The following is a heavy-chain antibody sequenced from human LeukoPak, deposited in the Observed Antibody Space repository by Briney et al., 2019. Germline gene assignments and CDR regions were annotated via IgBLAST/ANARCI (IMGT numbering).Heavy chain of an antibody. CDR2: ISSSGSTI. CDR1: GFTFSDYY. CDR3: ARDRRPYYYDSSGYFGAFDI. Sequence: GGSLRLSCAASGFTFSDYYMSRIRQAPGKGLEWVSYISSSGSTIYYADSVKGRFTISRDNAKNSLYLQMNSLRAEDTAVYYCARDRRPYYYDSSGYFGAFDIWGQGTMVTVSS. D-gene: IGHD3-22*01. V-gene: IGHV3-11*01. J-gene: IGHJ3*02.